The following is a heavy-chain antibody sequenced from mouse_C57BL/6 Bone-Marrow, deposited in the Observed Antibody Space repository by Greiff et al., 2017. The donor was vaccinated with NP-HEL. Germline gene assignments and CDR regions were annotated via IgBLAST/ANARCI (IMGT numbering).Heavy chain of an antibody. CDR1: GFSLTGYG. V-gene: IGHV2-6-7*01. Sequence: QVQLKESGPGLVAPSQSLSITCTVSGFSLTGYGVIWVRQPPGKGLEWLGMIWGDGSTDYNSALKSRLSISKDNSKSQVFLKMNSLQTDDTARYYCARESGYYVHYYAMDYWGQGTSVTVSS. D-gene: IGHD2-3*01. CDR3: ARESGYYVHYYAMDY. CDR2: IWGDGST. J-gene: IGHJ4*01.